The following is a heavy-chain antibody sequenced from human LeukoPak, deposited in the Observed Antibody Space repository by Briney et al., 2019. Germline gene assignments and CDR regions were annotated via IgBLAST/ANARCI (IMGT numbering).Heavy chain of an antibody. V-gene: IGHV3-15*01. CDR3: ASQYYYYNSDYFDAFDI. CDR1: GFSFSDTW. J-gene: IGHJ3*02. CDR2: IKSKTDGGTT. D-gene: IGHD3-22*01. Sequence: GGSLRLSCVGSGFSFSDTWMSWVRQSPGKGLEWVGRIKSKTDGGTTDYAAPVKGRFTISRDDSKNTLYLQMDSLRAEDTAVYYCASQYYYYNSDYFDAFDIWGQGTVVTVSA.